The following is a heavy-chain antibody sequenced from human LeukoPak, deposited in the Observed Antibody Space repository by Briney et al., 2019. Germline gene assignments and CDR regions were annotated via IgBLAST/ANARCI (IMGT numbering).Heavy chain of an antibody. J-gene: IGHJ3*02. V-gene: IGHV4-61*01. Sequence: SETLSLTCRVSGGSVSSGSYYWSWIRQPPGKGLEWVGYIYYSGSTNYNPSLKSRVTISADTSKNQFSPKLSSVTAADTAVYYCARVGTVVQSGAFDIWGQGTMVTVSS. CDR1: GGSVSSGSYY. D-gene: IGHD3-10*01. CDR3: ARVGTVVQSGAFDI. CDR2: IYYSGST.